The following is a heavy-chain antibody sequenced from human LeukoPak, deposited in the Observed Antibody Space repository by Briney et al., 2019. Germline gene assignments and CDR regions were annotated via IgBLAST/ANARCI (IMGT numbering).Heavy chain of an antibody. CDR3: AKTLGGNYYHPLDY. D-gene: IGHD4-11*01. CDR1: GFTFSDYY. J-gene: IGHJ4*02. Sequence: GGSLRLSCAASGFTFSDYYMSWIRQAPGKGLEWVSAISGSGGSTYYADSVKGRFTISRDNSKNTLYLQMNSLRAEDTAVYYCAKTLGGNYYHPLDYWGQGTLVTVSS. CDR2: ISGSGGST. V-gene: IGHV3-23*01.